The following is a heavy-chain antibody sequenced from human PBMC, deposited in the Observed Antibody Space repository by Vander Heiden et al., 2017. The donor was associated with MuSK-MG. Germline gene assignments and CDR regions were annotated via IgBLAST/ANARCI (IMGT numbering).Heavy chain of an antibody. V-gene: IGHV4-30-4*01. CDR3: ARDRSDRALKRWCDP. D-gene: IGHD6-25*01. CDR2: IYNSGSP. CDR1: GGSISSGDYC. Sequence: QVQLQESGPGLVKPSQTLSLTCTVSGGSISSGDYCWRWIRQPPGKGVEWIGYIYNSGSPVYNPSLKSRVTISVDTSKNQFSLRLSSVTAADTAVDYCARDRSDRALKRWCDPWGQGTLGTVSS. J-gene: IGHJ5*02.